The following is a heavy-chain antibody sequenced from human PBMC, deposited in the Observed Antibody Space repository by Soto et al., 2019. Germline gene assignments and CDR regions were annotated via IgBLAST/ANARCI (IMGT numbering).Heavy chain of an antibody. J-gene: IGHJ6*02. CDR2: IWYDGSNK. CDR1: GFTFSSYG. CDR3: ARDVHRHDPLYYYYYGMDV. V-gene: IGHV3-33*01. Sequence: PGGSLRLSCAASGFTFSSYGMHWVRQAPGKGLEWVAVIWYDGSNKYYADSVKGRFTISRDNSKNTLYLQMNSLRAEDTAVYYCARDVHRHDPLYYYYYGMDVWGQGTTVTVSS.